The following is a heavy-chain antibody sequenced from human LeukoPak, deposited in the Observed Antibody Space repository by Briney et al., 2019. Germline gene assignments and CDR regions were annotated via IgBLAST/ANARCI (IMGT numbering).Heavy chain of an antibody. Sequence: SETLSLTCTVSGGSISSYYWSWIRQPSGKGLEWIGYIYYSGSTNYNPSLKSRVTISLDTSKNQFSLKLSSVTAADTAVYYCARQTQGSFDYWGQGTLVTVSS. CDR1: GGSISSYY. CDR2: IYYSGST. V-gene: IGHV4-59*08. CDR3: ARQTQGSFDY. J-gene: IGHJ4*02.